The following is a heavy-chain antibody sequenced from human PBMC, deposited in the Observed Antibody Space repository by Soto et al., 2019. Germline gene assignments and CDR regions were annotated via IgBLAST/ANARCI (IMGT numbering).Heavy chain of an antibody. J-gene: IGHJ4*02. V-gene: IGHV4-34*01. CDR3: VRTPYSYGRDYFDL. CDR2: INHGGST. Sequence: PSETLSLTCAVYGGSFSGYYWSWIRQPPGKGLEWIGEINHGGSTDYNPSHKSRVTISVDTSKNQVLLRMTNMQPVDTAMYYCVRTPYSYGRDYFDLWGQGILVTVSS. CDR1: GGSFSGYY. D-gene: IGHD3-16*01.